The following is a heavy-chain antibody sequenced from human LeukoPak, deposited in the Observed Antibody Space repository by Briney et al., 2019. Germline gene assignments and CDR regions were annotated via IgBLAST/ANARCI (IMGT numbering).Heavy chain of an antibody. CDR3: AKFVVQRLLRRGGGLDI. CDR1: GFNFSGYG. D-gene: IGHD6-25*01. Sequence: GGSLRLSCAASGFNFSGYGMHWVRQAPGKGLEWVSMISFDGNNKYYSDSVKGRFTISRDNSNSTLYLQMSSLTSEDTATYYRAKFVVQRLLRRGGGLDIWGQGTRSPSP. CDR2: ISFDGNNK. J-gene: IGHJ6*02. V-gene: IGHV3-30*18.